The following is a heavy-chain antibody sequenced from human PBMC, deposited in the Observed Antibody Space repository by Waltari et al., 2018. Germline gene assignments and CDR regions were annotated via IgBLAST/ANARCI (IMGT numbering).Heavy chain of an antibody. Sequence: QVQLQESGPGLVKPSETLSLPCAVSGYSISSGYYWGWIRQPPGKGLEWIGSIYHGGSTNYTPSLKSRFTISVDTSKNQFSLKLSAGTAADTAVYYCARHVSARVGWFDPWGQGTLVTVSA. CDR1: GYSISSGYY. V-gene: IGHV4-38-2*01. D-gene: IGHD1-26*01. CDR2: IYHGGST. J-gene: IGHJ5*02. CDR3: ARHVSARVGWFDP.